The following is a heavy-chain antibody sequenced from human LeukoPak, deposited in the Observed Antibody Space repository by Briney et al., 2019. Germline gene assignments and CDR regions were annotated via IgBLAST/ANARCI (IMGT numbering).Heavy chain of an antibody. J-gene: IGHJ1*01. V-gene: IGHV3-48*04. CDR3: ARVSGCSSTSCPEYFQH. CDR1: GFTFSSNS. D-gene: IGHD2-2*01. Sequence: GGSLRLSCAASGFTFSSNSMNWVRQAPGKGLEWVSYISSTGGTIYYADSMKGRFTISRDNAKNTLYLQMNSLRAEDTAVYYCARVSGCSSTSCPEYFQHWGQGTLVTVSS. CDR2: ISSTGGTI.